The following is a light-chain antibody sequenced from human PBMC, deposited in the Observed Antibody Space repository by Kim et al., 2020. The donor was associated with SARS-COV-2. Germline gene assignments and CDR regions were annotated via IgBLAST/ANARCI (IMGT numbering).Light chain of an antibody. CDR3: QKYSSAPRT. CDR1: QDISNY. J-gene: IGKJ1*01. CDR2: TAS. Sequence: ASLGDRVPTTCRARQDISNYLAWYQQKPGKVPKVLIYTASALQSGVPSRFSGSGSGTDFTLTISSLQPEDVATYYCQKYSSAPRTFGQGTKVDIK. V-gene: IGKV1-27*01.